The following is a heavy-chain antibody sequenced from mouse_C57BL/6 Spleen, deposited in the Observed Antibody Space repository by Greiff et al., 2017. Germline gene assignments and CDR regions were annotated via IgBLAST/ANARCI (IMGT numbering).Heavy chain of an antibody. V-gene: IGHV5-4*01. Sequence: EVKVEESGGGLVKPGGSLKLSCAASGFTFSSYAMSWVRQTPEKRLEWVATISDGGSYTYYPDNVKGRFTISRDNAKNNLYLQMSHLKSKDTAMYASERDNEGNEWYFDDWGKGTTLTVSS. J-gene: IGHJ2*01. CDR1: GFTFSSYA. CDR2: ISDGGSYT. CDR3: ERDNEGNEWYFDD. D-gene: IGHD1-3*01.